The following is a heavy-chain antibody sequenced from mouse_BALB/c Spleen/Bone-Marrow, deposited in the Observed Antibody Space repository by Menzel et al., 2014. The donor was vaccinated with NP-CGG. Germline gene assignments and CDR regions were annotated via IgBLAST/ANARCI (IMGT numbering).Heavy chain of an antibody. Sequence: VHLVESGAELVRPGSSVKISCKASGYAFSGYWMNWVKQRPGQGLEWIGQIYPGDGSTKYNEKFKGKTTLTADKSSSTAYMLLSSLTSEDSAIYFCAICYGYDEFAYWGQGTLVTVSA. CDR3: AICYGYDEFAY. V-gene: IGHV1-80*01. CDR2: IYPGDGST. CDR1: GYAFSGYW. D-gene: IGHD2-2*01. J-gene: IGHJ3*01.